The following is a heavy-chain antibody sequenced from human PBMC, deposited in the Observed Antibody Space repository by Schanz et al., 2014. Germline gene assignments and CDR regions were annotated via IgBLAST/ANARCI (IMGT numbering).Heavy chain of an antibody. J-gene: IGHJ4*02. Sequence: QVQLVESGGGMVQPGRSLRLSCAASGFTLSRYTMHWVRQAPGKGLEWVAVILYDGSKTYYADSVKGRFTTSRDNSKSTLYLQMDSLRAEDTAVYYCAKVLSGYNSNMIYDYWGQGTLVTVSS. V-gene: IGHV3-33*06. CDR1: GFTLSRYT. CDR2: ILYDGSKT. D-gene: IGHD3-10*01. CDR3: AKVLSGYNSNMIYDY.